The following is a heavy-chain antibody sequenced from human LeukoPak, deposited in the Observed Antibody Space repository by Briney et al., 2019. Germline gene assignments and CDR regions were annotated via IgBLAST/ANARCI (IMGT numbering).Heavy chain of an antibody. CDR2: ISGSGDSI. CDR1: GFTFSSYA. J-gene: IGHJ4*02. D-gene: IGHD3-22*01. Sequence: GGSLRLSCAASGFTFSSYAMSWVRQAPGKGLEWVSAISGSGDSIYYADSVKGRFTISRDNPKNTVSLQMSSLRAGDTAVYYCAKGAYYHDRSGYCLLDYWGQGTLVTVSS. V-gene: IGHV3-23*01. CDR3: AKGAYYHDRSGYCLLDY.